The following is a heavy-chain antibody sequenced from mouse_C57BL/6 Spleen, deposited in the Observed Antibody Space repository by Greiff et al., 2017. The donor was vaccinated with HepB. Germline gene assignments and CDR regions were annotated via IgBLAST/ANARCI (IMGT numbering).Heavy chain of an antibody. CDR2: IDPEDGET. CDR3: ARYYGSSNWYFDV. CDR1: GFNIKDYY. D-gene: IGHD1-1*01. V-gene: IGHV14-2*01. J-gene: IGHJ1*03. Sequence: VQLKESGAELVKPGASVKLSCTASGFNIKDYYMHWVKQRTEQGLEWIGRIDPEDGETKYAPKFQGKATITADTSSNTAYLQLSSLTSEDTAVYYCARYYGSSNWYFDVWGTGTTVTVSS.